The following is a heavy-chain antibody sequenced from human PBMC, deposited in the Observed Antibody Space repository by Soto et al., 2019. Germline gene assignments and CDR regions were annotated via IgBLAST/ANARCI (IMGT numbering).Heavy chain of an antibody. V-gene: IGHV3-72*01. CDR3: VKDSDSGGNRTPNLDH. CDR2: SRDKPQGYST. CDR1: GFTLSDHY. J-gene: IGHJ4*02. D-gene: IGHD4-17*01. Sequence: GGSLRLSCAGSGFTLSDHYIDWVRQAPGKGLEWVGRSRDKPQGYSTAYAPSVKGRFTTSGDESKNSAYLQMTGLRPEDTALYYCVKDSDSGGNRTPNLDHWGRGALVTVSS.